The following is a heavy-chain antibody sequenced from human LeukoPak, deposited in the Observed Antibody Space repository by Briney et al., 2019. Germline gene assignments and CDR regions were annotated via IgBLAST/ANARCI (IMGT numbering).Heavy chain of an antibody. V-gene: IGHV1-2*02. Sequence: ASVKVSCKAFGYTFSDHYIHWVRQSPGQGLEWMGWINPNSGGTNYAQKFQGRVAMTRDTSMSTAYLEVRRLRSDDTAIYYCARVGGHNGGDSVRLYLDLWGRGTLVTVSS. CDR1: GYTFSDHY. D-gene: IGHD4-23*01. J-gene: IGHJ4*02. CDR3: ARVGGHNGGDSVRLYLDL. CDR2: INPNSGGT.